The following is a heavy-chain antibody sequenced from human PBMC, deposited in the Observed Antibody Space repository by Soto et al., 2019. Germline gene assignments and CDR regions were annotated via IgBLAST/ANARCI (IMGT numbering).Heavy chain of an antibody. D-gene: IGHD1-20*01. CDR3: ARGITGTTSAFDI. CDR2: ISYDGSNK. CDR1: GFTFSSYA. J-gene: IGHJ3*02. Sequence: GESLKISCAASGFTFSSYAMHWVRQAPGKGLEWVAVISYDGSNKYYADSVKGRFTISRDNSKNTLYLQMNSLRAEDTAVYYCARGITGTTSAFDIWGQGTMVTVSS. V-gene: IGHV3-30-3*01.